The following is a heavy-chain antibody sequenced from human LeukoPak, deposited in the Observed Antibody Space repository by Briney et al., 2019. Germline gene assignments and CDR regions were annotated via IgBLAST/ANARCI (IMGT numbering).Heavy chain of an antibody. CDR2: IYYSGST. J-gene: IGHJ4*02. V-gene: IGHV4-61*01. CDR3: ARDNGDDYVWGSYRTNRAYYFDY. D-gene: IGHD3-16*02. Sequence: SETLSLTCTVSGGSVSSGSYYWSWIRQPPGKGLEWIGYIYYSGSTNYNPSLKSRVTISVDTSKNQFSLKLSSVTAAHTAVYYCARDNGDDYVWGSYRTNRAYYFDYWGQGTLVTVSS. CDR1: GGSVSSGSYY.